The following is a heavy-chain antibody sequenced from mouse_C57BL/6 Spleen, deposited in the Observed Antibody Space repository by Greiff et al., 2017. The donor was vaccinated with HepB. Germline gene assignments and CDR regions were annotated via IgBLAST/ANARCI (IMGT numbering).Heavy chain of an antibody. Sequence: EVKLEESGPGLVKPSQTVFLTCTVTGISITTGNYRWSWIRQFPGNKLEWIGYIYYSGTITYNPSLTSRTTITRDTPKNQFFLEMNSLTAEDTATYYCARIYYYGTRYFDVWGTGTTVTVSS. CDR2: IYYSGTI. D-gene: IGHD1-1*01. CDR3: ARIYYYGTRYFDV. V-gene: IGHV3-5*01. CDR1: GISITTGNYR. J-gene: IGHJ1*03.